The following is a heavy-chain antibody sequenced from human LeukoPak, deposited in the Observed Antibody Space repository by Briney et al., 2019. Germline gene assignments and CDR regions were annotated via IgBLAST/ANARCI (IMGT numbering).Heavy chain of an antibody. CDR3: ARADGDYGSYYYYYMDV. V-gene: IGHV4-4*07. J-gene: IGHJ6*03. CDR1: GGSISSYY. D-gene: IGHD4-17*01. Sequence: PSETLSLTCTVSGGSISSYYWSWIRQPAGKGLEWIGRIYTSGSTNYNPSLKSRVTMSVDTSKNQFSLKLSSVTAADTAVDYCARADGDYGSYYYYYMDVWGKGITVTVSS. CDR2: IYTSGST.